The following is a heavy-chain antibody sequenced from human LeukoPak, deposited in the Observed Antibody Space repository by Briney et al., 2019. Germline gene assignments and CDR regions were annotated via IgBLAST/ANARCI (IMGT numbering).Heavy chain of an antibody. CDR3: ARWAAAAGTRWFDP. J-gene: IGHJ5*02. CDR1: GFTFSNYA. Sequence: GGSLRLSCAASGFTFSNYAMSWVRQAPGRGLGWVSAISGSSGLTYYADSVKGRFTISRDNSKNTLYLQMNSLRAEDTAVYYCARWAAAAGTRWFDPWGQGTLVTVSS. D-gene: IGHD6-13*01. CDR2: ISGSSGLT. V-gene: IGHV3-23*01.